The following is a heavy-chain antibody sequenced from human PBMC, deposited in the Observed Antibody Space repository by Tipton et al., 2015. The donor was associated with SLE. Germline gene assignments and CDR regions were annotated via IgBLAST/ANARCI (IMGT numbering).Heavy chain of an antibody. D-gene: IGHD6-19*01. Sequence: SLRLSYAASGFTFDDYAMHWVRQAPGKGLEWVSGISWNSGSIGYADSVKGRFTISRDNAKNSLYLQMNSLRAEDTALYYCAKDWGIAVAAYYFDYWGQGTLVTVSS. CDR3: AKDWGIAVAAYYFDY. CDR1: GFTFDDYA. J-gene: IGHJ4*02. V-gene: IGHV3-9*01. CDR2: ISWNSGSI.